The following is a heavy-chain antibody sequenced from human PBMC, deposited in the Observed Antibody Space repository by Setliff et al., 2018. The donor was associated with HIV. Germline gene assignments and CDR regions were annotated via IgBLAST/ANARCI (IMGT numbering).Heavy chain of an antibody. CDR1: GYTFTDYY. V-gene: IGHV1-2*02. J-gene: IGHJ3*02. CDR2: SNPNSGDT. CDR3: ARGGYSGEFLDAFDI. Sequence: ASVKVSCKASGYTFTDYYLHWVRQGPGQGLEWMGWSNPNSGDTNYTQKFQGRVTMTRDTYIRTAYMELSSLTSDDTAVYYCARGGYSGEFLDAFDIWGQGTLVTVSS. D-gene: IGHD5-12*01.